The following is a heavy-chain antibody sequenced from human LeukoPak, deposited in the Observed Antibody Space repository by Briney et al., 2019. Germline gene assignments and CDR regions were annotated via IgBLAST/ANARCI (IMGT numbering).Heavy chain of an antibody. D-gene: IGHD3-3*01. V-gene: IGHV1-69*13. J-gene: IGHJ6*02. CDR3: ARAVRIFGVVISYYGMDV. CDR1: GGTFSSYA. CDR2: IIPIFGTV. Sequence: EASVKVSCKASGGTFSSYAISWVRQAPGQGLEWMGGIIPIFGTVNYAQKFQGRVTITADESTSTAYMELSSLRSEDTAVYYCARAVRIFGVVISYYGMDVWGQGTTVTVSS.